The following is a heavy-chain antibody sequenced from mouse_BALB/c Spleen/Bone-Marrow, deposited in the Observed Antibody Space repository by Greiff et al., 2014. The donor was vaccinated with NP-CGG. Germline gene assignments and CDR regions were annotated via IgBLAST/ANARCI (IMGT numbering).Heavy chain of an antibody. CDR2: IRNKANGYTT. V-gene: IGHV7-3*02. Sequence: EVQLVESGGGLVQPGGSLRLSCATSGFTFTDYYMNWVRQPPGKALEWLGFIRNKANGYTTEYSASVKSRFTISRDNSQNILYLQMNTRRADDSATYYCARDKGRVFFDYWGQGTTLTVSS. CDR1: GFTFTDYY. CDR3: ARDKGRVFFDY. J-gene: IGHJ2*01.